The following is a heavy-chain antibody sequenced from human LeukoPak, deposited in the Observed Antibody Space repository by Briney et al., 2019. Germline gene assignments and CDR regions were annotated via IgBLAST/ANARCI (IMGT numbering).Heavy chain of an antibody. D-gene: IGHD5-18*01. J-gene: IGHJ4*02. Sequence: SQTLSLTCTVSGGSISSGDYYWSWIRQPPGKGLEWIGYIYYSGSTNYNPSLKSRVTISVDTSKNQFSLKLSSVTAADAAVYYCARAQGYSYDFDYWGQGTLVTVSS. CDR2: IYYSGST. CDR3: ARAQGYSYDFDY. CDR1: GGSISSGDYY. V-gene: IGHV4-61*08.